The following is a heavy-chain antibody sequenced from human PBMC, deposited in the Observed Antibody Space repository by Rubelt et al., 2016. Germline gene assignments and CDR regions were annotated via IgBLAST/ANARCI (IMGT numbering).Heavy chain of an antibody. Sequence: TFSSYAISWVRQAPGQGLEWMGGIIPIFGTANYAQKFQGRVTITADESTSTAYMELSSLRSEDTAVYYCARGDGYSLGDFDYWGQGTLVTVSS. CDR1: TFSSYA. J-gene: IGHJ4*02. V-gene: IGHV1-69*01. CDR3: ARGDGYSLGDFDY. CDR2: IIPIFGTA. D-gene: IGHD5-24*01.